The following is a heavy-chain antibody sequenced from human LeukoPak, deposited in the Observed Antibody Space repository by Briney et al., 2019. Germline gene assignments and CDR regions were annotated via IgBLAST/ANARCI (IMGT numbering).Heavy chain of an antibody. CDR3: ARGGFESRWACDI. CDR1: GYTFTKYA. D-gene: IGHD2-15*01. V-gene: IGHV7-4-1*02. CDR2: INTNARTP. Sequence: ASVKVSCKASGYTFTKYAINWVRQAPGQGLKWMGWINTNARTPTYAQGFTGRLVFSLDTSVSTAYLQISSLAAEDTAVYYCARGGFESRWACDIWGQGTVVTVSS. J-gene: IGHJ3*02.